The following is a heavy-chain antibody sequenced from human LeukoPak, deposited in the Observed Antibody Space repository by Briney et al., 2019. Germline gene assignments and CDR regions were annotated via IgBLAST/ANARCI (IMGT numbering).Heavy chain of an antibody. CDR1: GVSFSGYY. CDR2: INHSGST. Sequence: PSETLSLTCAVYGVSFSGYYWSWIRQPPGKGLEWIGEINHSGSTNYNPSLKSRVTISVDTSKNQFSLKLSSVTAADTAVYYCARGAHWGLRYFDWSHYYYYYMDVWGKGTTVTVSS. J-gene: IGHJ6*03. D-gene: IGHD3-9*01. CDR3: ARGAHWGLRYFDWSHYYYYYMDV. V-gene: IGHV4-34*01.